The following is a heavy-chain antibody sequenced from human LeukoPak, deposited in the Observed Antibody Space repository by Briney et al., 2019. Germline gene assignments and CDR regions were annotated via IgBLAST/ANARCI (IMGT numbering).Heavy chain of an antibody. D-gene: IGHD6-19*01. Sequence: PSATLSLTCTVSGGSINSSSYYWGWIRQPPGKGLEWIGSIYYSGSTYYNPSLKSRVTISVETSKNQFSLKLSSVTAADTAVFYCARRPIAVAGIDYWGQGTLVTVSS. J-gene: IGHJ4*02. CDR1: GGSINSSSYY. V-gene: IGHV4-39*01. CDR3: ARRPIAVAGIDY. CDR2: IYYSGST.